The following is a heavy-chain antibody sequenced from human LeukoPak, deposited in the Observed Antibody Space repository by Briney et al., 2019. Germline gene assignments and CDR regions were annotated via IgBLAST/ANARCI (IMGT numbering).Heavy chain of an antibody. CDR3: AREGSYCDGGDCYSFDF. Sequence: ASVKVSCKASGYTFTANYLQWVRQAPGLGPEWLGWMHVGNGNTRYAPKYQGRVTLTRGTSINTAYMELSSLTSDDTAVYYCAREGSYCDGGDCYSFDFWGQGTLVTVSS. CDR1: GYTFTANY. D-gene: IGHD2-21*02. J-gene: IGHJ4*02. CDR2: MHVGNGNT. V-gene: IGHV1-2*02.